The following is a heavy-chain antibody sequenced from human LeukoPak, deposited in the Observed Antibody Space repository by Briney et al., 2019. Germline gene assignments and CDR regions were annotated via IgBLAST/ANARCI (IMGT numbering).Heavy chain of an antibody. Sequence: GGSLRLSCAASGFTFSSYSMNWVRQAPGKGLEWVSSISSSSSYIYYADSVKGRFTISRDNAKNSLYLQMNSLRAEDTAVYYCARDSSSWYPHYYYYGMDVWGQGTTVTVSS. J-gene: IGHJ6*02. V-gene: IGHV3-21*01. CDR3: ARDSSSWYPHYYYYGMDV. CDR2: ISSSSSYI. CDR1: GFTFSSYS. D-gene: IGHD6-13*01.